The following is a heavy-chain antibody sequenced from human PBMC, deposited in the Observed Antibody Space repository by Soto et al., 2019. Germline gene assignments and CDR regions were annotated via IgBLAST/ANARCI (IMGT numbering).Heavy chain of an antibody. CDR3: AKDGTIAAAGNNWFDP. J-gene: IGHJ5*02. Sequence: EVQLLESGGGLVQPGGSLRLSCAASGFTFSSYAMSWVRQAPGKGLEWVSAISGSGGSTYYADSVKGRFTISRDNSKNTLYLQMNSLRAEDTAVYYCAKDGTIAAAGNNWFDPWGQGTLVTVSS. D-gene: IGHD6-13*01. CDR2: ISGSGGST. CDR1: GFTFSSYA. V-gene: IGHV3-23*01.